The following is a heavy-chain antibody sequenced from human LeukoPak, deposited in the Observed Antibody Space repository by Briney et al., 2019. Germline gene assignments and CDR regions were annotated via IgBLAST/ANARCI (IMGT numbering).Heavy chain of an antibody. J-gene: IGHJ6*02. Sequence: GGSLRLSCAASGFTFSSYAMSWVRQAPGKGLEWVSAISGSGGSTYYVDSVKGRFTISRDNSKNTLYLQMNSLRAEDTAVYYCAKDLNFGGWYAEYYYYGMDVWGQGTTVTVSS. CDR1: GFTFSSYA. D-gene: IGHD6-19*01. V-gene: IGHV3-23*01. CDR3: AKDLNFGGWYAEYYYYGMDV. CDR2: ISGSGGST.